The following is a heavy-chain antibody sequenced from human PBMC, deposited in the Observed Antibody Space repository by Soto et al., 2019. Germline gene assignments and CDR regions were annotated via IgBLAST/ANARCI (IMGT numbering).Heavy chain of an antibody. CDR2: IYDSESA. Sequence: SETLSLTCAVSGGSINSGGYSWSWIRQPPGKGLEWIGYIYDSESAYYNPSLKSRVTISMDTSKNHFAMRLSSVTGADTAVYYCARASSSSSAADYWGQGTLVTVSS. V-gene: IGHV4-31*11. D-gene: IGHD6-6*01. J-gene: IGHJ4*02. CDR3: ARASSSSSAADY. CDR1: GGSINSGGYS.